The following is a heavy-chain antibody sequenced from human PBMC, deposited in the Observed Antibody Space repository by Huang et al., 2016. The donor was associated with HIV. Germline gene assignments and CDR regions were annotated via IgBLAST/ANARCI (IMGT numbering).Heavy chain of an antibody. CDR2: IKDREKT. Sequence: QVYLQESGPGLVKPSETLSLICTVSGGSLSNYYWTWIQQPPGKGLQWIGSIKDREKTTYSPSLKSRVSMSVDTSKKQVSLRLTSVTAADTALYFCTRAHQDWYFDLWGGDTLVTVSS. CDR3: TRAHQDWYFDL. CDR1: GGSLSNYY. J-gene: IGHJ2*01. V-gene: IGHV4-59*01.